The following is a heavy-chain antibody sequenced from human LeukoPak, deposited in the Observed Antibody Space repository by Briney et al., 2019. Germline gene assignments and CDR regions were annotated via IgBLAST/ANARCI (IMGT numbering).Heavy chain of an antibody. CDR2: IWSSGTVT. J-gene: IGHJ4*02. D-gene: IGHD2-21*01. CDR3: AIERSFCEGDCSDY. Sequence: GGSLRLSCAGSGYSSSDYEMNWVRQAPGRGLEWVAYIWSSGTVTHYTDSVKDRFTISRDNGKNSLFLQMNGLRAEDTAVYYCAIERSFCEGDCSDYWGQGTLVTVSS. V-gene: IGHV3-48*03. CDR1: GYSSSDYE.